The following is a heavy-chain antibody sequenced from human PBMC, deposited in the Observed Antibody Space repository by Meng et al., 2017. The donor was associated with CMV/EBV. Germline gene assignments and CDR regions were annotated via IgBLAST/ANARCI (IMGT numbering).Heavy chain of an antibody. J-gene: IGHJ5*02. Sequence: VHLQQWGEGLLQPSETLSLTCAFYGGSFIGYYWSGIRQPPGKGLEWIGEINHSGSTNYNPSLKSRVTISVDTSKNQFSLKLSSVTAADTAVYYCARGSRRLPRFNWFDPWGQGTLVTVSS. D-gene: IGHD3-3*01. CDR2: INHSGST. CDR1: GGSFIGYY. CDR3: ARGSRRLPRFNWFDP. V-gene: IGHV4-34*01.